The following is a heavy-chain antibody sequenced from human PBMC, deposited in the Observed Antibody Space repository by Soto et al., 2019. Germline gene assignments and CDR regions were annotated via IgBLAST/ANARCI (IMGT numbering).Heavy chain of an antibody. CDR3: ARDYGGNPGIY. CDR2: IKQDGGEK. J-gene: IGHJ4*02. D-gene: IGHD2-15*01. Sequence: EVQLVESGGGLVQPGGSLRLSFAASGFTFTNYWMSWVRQAPGKGLEWVANIKQDGGEKYYVDSVKGRFTISRDNAKDSLYLQMNSLRAEDTAVYYCARDYGGNPGIYWGQGTLVTVSS. V-gene: IGHV3-7*04. CDR1: GFTFTNYW.